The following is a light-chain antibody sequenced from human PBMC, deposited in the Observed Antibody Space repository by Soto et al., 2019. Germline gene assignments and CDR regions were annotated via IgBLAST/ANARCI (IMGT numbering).Light chain of an antibody. Sequence: EIVLTQSPGTLSLSPGERDTLSCRASQSVSSNLAWYQQKLGQAPRLLIYGAYTRATGISARFSGSGSGTEFTLTISSLQSEDFAIYYCQQYKNWPRTFGPGTQVEIK. CDR1: QSVSSN. V-gene: IGKV3-15*01. CDR2: GAY. J-gene: IGKJ1*01. CDR3: QQYKNWPRT.